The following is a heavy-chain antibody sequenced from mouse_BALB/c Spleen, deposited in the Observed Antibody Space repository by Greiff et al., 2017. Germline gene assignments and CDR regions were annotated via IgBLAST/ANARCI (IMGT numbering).Heavy chain of an antibody. J-gene: IGHJ4*01. V-gene: IGHV5-4*02. CDR3: ARDGAMDY. Sequence: EVQLQESGGGLVKPGGSLKLSCAASGFTFSDYYMYWVRQTPEKRLEWVATISDGGSYTYYPDSVKGRFTISRDNAKNNLYLQMSSLKSEDTAMYYCARDGAMDYWGQGTSVTVSS. CDR1: GFTFSDYY. CDR2: ISDGGSYT.